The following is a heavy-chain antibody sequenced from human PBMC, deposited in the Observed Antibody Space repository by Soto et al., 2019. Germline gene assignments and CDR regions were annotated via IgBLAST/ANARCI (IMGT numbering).Heavy chain of an antibody. V-gene: IGHV3-23*01. J-gene: IGHJ4*02. Sequence: PGGSLRLSCAASGFTFSSYGMSWVRQAPGKGLEWVPAISGSGGSTYYADSVKGRFTISRDNSKNTLYLQMNSLRAEDTAVYYCAKYCSSTSCSYFDYWGQGTLVTVSS. CDR2: ISGSGGST. CDR3: AKYCSSTSCSYFDY. D-gene: IGHD2-2*01. CDR1: GFTFSSYG.